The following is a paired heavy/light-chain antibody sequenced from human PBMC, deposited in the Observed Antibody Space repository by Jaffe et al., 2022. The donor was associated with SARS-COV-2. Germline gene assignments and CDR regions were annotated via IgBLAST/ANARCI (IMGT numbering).Light chain of an antibody. J-gene: IGKJ4*01. CDR1: QSISSW. CDR2: KAS. CDR3: QQYNSYSLT. Sequence: DIQMTQSPSTLSASVGDRVTITCRASQSISSWLAWYQQKPGKAPKLLIYKASSLESGVPSRFSGSGSGTEFTLTISSLQPDDFATYYCQQYNSYSLTFGGGTKVEIK. V-gene: IGKV1-5*03.
Heavy chain of an antibody. D-gene: IGHD5-12*01. V-gene: IGHV3-30*18. CDR1: GFTFSSYG. CDR2: ISYDGSNK. J-gene: IGHJ3*02. CDR3: AKDSKPYSGYAPDAFDI. Sequence: QVQLVESGGGVVQPGRSLRLSCAASGFTFSSYGMHWVRQAPGKGLEWVAVISYDGSNKYYADSVKGRFTISRDNSKNTLYLQMNSLRAEDTAVYYCAKDSKPYSGYAPDAFDIWGQGTMVTVSS.